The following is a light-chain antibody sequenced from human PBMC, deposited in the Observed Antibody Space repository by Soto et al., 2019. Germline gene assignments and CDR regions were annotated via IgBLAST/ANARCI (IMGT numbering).Light chain of an antibody. CDR1: QGIKND. CDR2: AVS. J-gene: IGKJ1*01. CDR3: LQHHSYPQT. V-gene: IGKV1-17*01. Sequence: DIQMTQSPSSLSASVGDGVTITCRASQGIKNDLAWCQQKPGKAPKRLIYAVSSLQSEVPSRFSGSGSGTEFTLTISSLQPEDVATYYCLQHHSYPQTFGQGTKVDIK.